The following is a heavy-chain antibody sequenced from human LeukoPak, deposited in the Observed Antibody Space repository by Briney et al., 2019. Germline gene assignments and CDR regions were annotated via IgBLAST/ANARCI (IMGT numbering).Heavy chain of an antibody. V-gene: IGHV4-30-2*01. CDR2: IYHSGST. Sequence: SQTLSLTCAVSGGSISSGGYSWSWIRQPPGKGLEWIGYIYHSGSTYYNPSLKSRVTISVDRSKNQFSLKLSSVTAADTAVYYCARINGYNWDYWGQGTLVTVSS. CDR1: GGSISSGGYS. J-gene: IGHJ4*02. D-gene: IGHD5-24*01. CDR3: ARINGYNWDY.